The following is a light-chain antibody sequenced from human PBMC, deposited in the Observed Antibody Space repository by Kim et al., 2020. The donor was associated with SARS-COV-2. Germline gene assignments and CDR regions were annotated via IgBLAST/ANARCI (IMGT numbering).Light chain of an antibody. CDR2: GAS. V-gene: IGKV3-15*01. CDR1: QSVNSN. Sequence: VSPGESATLSCRASQSVNSNVAWYQQKPGQAPRLLIYGASTRASGVPARFSGSGSGTEFTLTISSLQSEDFAVYYCQQFNNWPLYSFGQGTKLEI. J-gene: IGKJ2*03. CDR3: QQFNNWPLYS.